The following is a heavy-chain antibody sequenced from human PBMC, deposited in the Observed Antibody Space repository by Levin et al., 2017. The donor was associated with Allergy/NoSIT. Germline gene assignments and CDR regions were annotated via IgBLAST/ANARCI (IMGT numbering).Heavy chain of an antibody. CDR2: ITSSSGHT. Sequence: GESLKISCAASGFTFSDYSMCWVRQAPGRGLEWVSCITSSSGHTYYADSVKGRFTIARDNAKNSLFLQMNSLRAEDTAVYYCARGTGDQPYNWFDPWGQGSLVTVSS. CDR1: GFTFSDYS. CDR3: ARGTGDQPYNWFDP. J-gene: IGHJ5*02. V-gene: IGHV3-21*01. D-gene: IGHD4-17*01.